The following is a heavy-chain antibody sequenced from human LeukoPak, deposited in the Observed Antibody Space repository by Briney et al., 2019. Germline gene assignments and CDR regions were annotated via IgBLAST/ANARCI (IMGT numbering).Heavy chain of an antibody. CDR2: ISYDGSNK. J-gene: IGHJ4*02. Sequence: PGRSLRLSCAASGFTSSSYAMHWVRQAPGKGLEWVAVISYDGSNKYYADSVKGRFTIPRDNSKNTLYLQMNSLRAEDTAVYYCAIMRGTSSIDYWGQGTLVTVSS. D-gene: IGHD2-2*01. V-gene: IGHV3-30*04. CDR1: GFTSSSYA. CDR3: AIMRGTSSIDY.